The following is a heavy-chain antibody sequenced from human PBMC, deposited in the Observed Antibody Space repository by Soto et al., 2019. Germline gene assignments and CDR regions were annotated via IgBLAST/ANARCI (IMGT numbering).Heavy chain of an antibody. Sequence: VQLLESGGGLVQPGGSLRLSCAASGFTFNNYAMTWVRQGPGKGLEWVSAISGGVDTTSYADSVKGRFTVSRDGSKNTLYLQMSSLRAEDTALYYCAKGRGGSGSLTPRVDFWGQGTLVTVSS. CDR2: ISGGVDTT. V-gene: IGHV3-23*01. D-gene: IGHD3-10*01. CDR1: GFTFNNYA. J-gene: IGHJ4*02. CDR3: AKGRGGSGSLTPRVDF.